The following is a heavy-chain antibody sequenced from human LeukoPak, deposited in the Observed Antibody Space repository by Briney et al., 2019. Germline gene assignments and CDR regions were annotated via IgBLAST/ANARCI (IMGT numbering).Heavy chain of an antibody. Sequence: GGSLRLSCAASGFTCSSYGMHCVRQAPGKGLEWVAVILYDGSNKYSADSVKVRFTISRDNSKNTLYLQMNSLTAEDTGVYYCARVPGSSGYYDSWGQGTLVTVSS. V-gene: IGHV3-33*01. D-gene: IGHD3-22*01. J-gene: IGHJ5*01. CDR2: ILYDGSNK. CDR1: GFTCSSYG. CDR3: ARVPGSSGYYDS.